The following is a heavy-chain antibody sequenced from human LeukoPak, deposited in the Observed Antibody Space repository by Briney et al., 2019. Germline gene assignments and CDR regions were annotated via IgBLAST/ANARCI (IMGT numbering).Heavy chain of an antibody. Sequence: GGSLRLSCAASGFTFSSYAMHWVRQAPGKGLEWVAVISYDGSNKYYADSVKGRFTIYRDNSKHTLYLQMNRLRAEDTAVYYCARETPSLSGDYWGQGTLVTVSS. D-gene: IGHD2-15*01. CDR3: ARETPSLSGDY. CDR2: ISYDGSNK. J-gene: IGHJ4*02. V-gene: IGHV3-30*04. CDR1: GFTFSSYA.